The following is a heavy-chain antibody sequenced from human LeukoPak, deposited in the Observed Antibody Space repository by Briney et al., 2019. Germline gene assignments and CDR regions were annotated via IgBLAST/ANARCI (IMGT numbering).Heavy chain of an antibody. V-gene: IGHV4-59*01. CDR3: AKVRPGSTAAGGPFEP. Sequence: NPSETLSRICTVSGGSITTYYWTWIRQPPGKGLEWIGHIYYSGSTNYNPSLKRRVTISVDTSKNQFSLRLSSVTAADTAVYYCAKVRPGSTAAGGPFEPWGQGTLVTVSS. J-gene: IGHJ5*02. CDR2: IYYSGST. D-gene: IGHD6-13*01. CDR1: GGSITTYY.